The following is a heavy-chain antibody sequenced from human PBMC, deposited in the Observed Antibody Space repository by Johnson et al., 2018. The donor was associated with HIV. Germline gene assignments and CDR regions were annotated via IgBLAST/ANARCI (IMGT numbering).Heavy chain of an antibody. D-gene: IGHD3-10*01. CDR2: ISYDGSNK. CDR3: AKDMVLGFWGDAFDI. Sequence: QMQLVESGGGVVQPGRSLRLSCAASGFTFSGYPMHWVRQAPGKGLEWVAVISYDGSNKYYADSVKGRFPISRDNSKNTVFLQMNSLRAEDMAVYYCAKDMVLGFWGDAFDIWCQGTMFTDSS. J-gene: IGHJ3*02. CDR1: GFTFSGYP. V-gene: IGHV3-30-3*01.